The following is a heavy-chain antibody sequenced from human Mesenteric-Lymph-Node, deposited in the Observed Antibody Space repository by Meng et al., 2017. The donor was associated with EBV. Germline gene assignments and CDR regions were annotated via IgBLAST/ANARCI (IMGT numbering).Heavy chain of an antibody. Sequence: QVQLVESGGGVVKPGGAXXLSCAASGFIFSGYYMSWIRQAPGKGLELVSYISRPGTAKHYADSVKGRFTISRDNAKNSLYLELTSLSAEDTAMYFCARDYTSLDYWGQGTLVTVSS. CDR3: ARDYTSLDY. J-gene: IGHJ4*02. D-gene: IGHD3-16*01. CDR2: ISRPGTAK. V-gene: IGHV3-11*01. CDR1: GFIFSGYY.